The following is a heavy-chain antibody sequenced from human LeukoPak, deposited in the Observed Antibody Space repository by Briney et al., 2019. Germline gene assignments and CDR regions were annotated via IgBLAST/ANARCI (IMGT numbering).Heavy chain of an antibody. CDR2: ISAYNGNT. Sequence: ASVKVSCKASGYTFTSYGMSWVRQAPGQGLEWMGWISAYNGNTNYAQKLQGRVTMTTDTSTSTAYMELRSLRSHDTAVYYCARGGQGAAAGSGFDYWGQGALVTVSS. D-gene: IGHD6-13*01. CDR3: ARGGQGAAAGSGFDY. V-gene: IGHV1-18*01. J-gene: IGHJ4*02. CDR1: GYTFTSYG.